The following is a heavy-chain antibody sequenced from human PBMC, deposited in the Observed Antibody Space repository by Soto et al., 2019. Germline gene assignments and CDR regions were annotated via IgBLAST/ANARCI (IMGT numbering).Heavy chain of an antibody. V-gene: IGHV3-21*01. CDR1: GFIFSDYT. Sequence: PGGSLRLSCEVSGFIFSDYTMNWVRQAPGKGLEWVASSDKSGNYIFYAGPLQGRFTTSRDNAKNSLFLQLRGLRADDTAVYFCVRGDYRDYWGQGTLVTVSS. CDR3: VRGDYRDY. CDR2: SDKSGNYI. J-gene: IGHJ4*02. D-gene: IGHD4-4*01.